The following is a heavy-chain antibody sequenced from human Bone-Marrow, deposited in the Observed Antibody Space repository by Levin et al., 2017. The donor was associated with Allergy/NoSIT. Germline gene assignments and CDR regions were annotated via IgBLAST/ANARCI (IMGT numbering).Heavy chain of an antibody. J-gene: IGHJ3*02. V-gene: IGHV4-39*01. CDR3: AGGPYCSSTSCLPRAFDI. CDR1: GGSISSSSYY. D-gene: IGHD2-2*01. CDR2: IYYSGST. Sequence: NPSETLSLTCTVSGGSISSSSYYWGWIRQPPGRGLEWIGSIYYSGSTYYNPSLKSRVTISVDTSKNQFSLKLSSVTAADTAVYYWAGGPYCSSTSCLPRAFDIWGQGTMVTVSS.